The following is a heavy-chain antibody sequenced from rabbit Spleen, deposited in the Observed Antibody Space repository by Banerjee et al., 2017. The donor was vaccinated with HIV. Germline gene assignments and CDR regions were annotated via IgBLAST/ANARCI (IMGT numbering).Heavy chain of an antibody. V-gene: IGHV1S45*01. D-gene: IGHD1-1*01. Sequence: QEQLVESGGGLVKPGASLTLTCIASGVSFSGSSYMCWVRQAPGKGLEWIACIELGSSAFTYFASWAKGRFTISKTSSTTVTLHMTSLTAADTATYFCARDSSSSFSSYGMDLWGPGTLVTVS. CDR1: GVSFSGSSY. CDR3: ARDSSSSFSSYGMDL. J-gene: IGHJ6*01. CDR2: IELGSSAFT.